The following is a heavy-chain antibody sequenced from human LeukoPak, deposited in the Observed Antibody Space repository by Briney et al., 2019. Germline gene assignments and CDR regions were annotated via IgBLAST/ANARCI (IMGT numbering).Heavy chain of an antibody. D-gene: IGHD3-22*01. CDR3: ARQGYYDSSGWGHSYYYYYMDV. CDR2: INHSGST. J-gene: IGHJ6*03. Sequence: SETLSLTCTVSGGSISSYYWSWIRQPPGKGLEWIGEINHSGSTNYNPSLKSRVTISVDTSKNQFSLKLSSVTAADTAVYYCARQGYYDSSGWGHSYYYYYMDVWGKGTTVTISS. CDR1: GGSISSYY. V-gene: IGHV4-34*01.